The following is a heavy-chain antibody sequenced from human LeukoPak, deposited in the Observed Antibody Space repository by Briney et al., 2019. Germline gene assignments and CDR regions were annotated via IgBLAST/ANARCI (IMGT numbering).Heavy chain of an antibody. J-gene: IGHJ4*02. Sequence: GGSLRLSCEGSGFTFGTYWMHWFRQAPGKGLVWVSQINSDGSGTNYAGSVKGRFTISRDNVKNTLYLQMSSLGVEDTAVYYCVRDWSSWGQEFDSWGQGTLVTVSS. D-gene: IGHD7-27*01. CDR2: INSDGSGT. CDR1: GFTFGTYW. CDR3: VRDWSSWGQEFDS. V-gene: IGHV3-74*01.